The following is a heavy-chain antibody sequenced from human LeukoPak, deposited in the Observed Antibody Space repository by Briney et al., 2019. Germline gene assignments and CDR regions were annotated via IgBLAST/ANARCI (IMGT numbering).Heavy chain of an antibody. D-gene: IGHD1-26*01. CDR2: INPNSGGT. CDR1: GYIFTDYY. J-gene: IGHJ3*02. Sequence: GASVKVSCKASGYIFTDYYMHWVRQAPGQELGWMGRINPNSGGTNYAQKFQGRVTMTRDTSISTAYTELNSLRSEDTATYYCARDLNSGSRLGDAFDIWGQGTMVTVSS. V-gene: IGHV1/OR15-1*02. CDR3: ARDLNSGSRLGDAFDI.